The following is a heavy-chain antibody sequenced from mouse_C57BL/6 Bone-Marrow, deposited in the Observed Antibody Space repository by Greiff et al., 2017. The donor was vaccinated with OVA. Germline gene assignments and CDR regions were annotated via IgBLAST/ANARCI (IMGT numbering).Heavy chain of an antibody. CDR2: IYPRSGNT. CDR3: ARGTPYYGSSLWFAY. D-gene: IGHD1-1*01. CDR1: GYTFTSYR. Sequence: VQLQQSGAELARPGASVKLSCKASGYTFTSYRISWVKQRTGQGLEWIGEIYPRSGNTYYNEKFKGKATLTADKSSSTAYMELRSLTSEDSAVYFCARGTPYYGSSLWFAYWGQGTLVTVSA. V-gene: IGHV1-81*01. J-gene: IGHJ3*01.